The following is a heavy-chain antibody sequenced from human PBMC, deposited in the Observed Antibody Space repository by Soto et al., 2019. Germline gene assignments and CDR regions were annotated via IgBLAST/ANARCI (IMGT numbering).Heavy chain of an antibody. D-gene: IGHD2-21*02. J-gene: IGHJ6*02. Sequence: EVQLLESGGGLVQPGGSLRLSCAASGFTFSSYDMSWVRQAPGKGLEWVSVISGSGGSTYYADSVKGQFTISRDNSKNTLYLQINSLRAEDTAVYYCAKERSLVVTAMDVWGHGTPGTVSS. CDR2: ISGSGGST. V-gene: IGHV3-23*01. CDR3: AKERSLVVTAMDV. CDR1: GFTFSSYD.